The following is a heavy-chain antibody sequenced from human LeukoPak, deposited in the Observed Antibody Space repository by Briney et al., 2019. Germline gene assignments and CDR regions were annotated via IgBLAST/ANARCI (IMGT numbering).Heavy chain of an antibody. J-gene: IGHJ4*02. CDR3: ARVPEYMVLLILYSTTPDY. CDR2: IASDSSI. Sequence: PGGSLRLSCAASGFTFSSYTMNWVRQAPGKGLEWVSSIASDSSIHYADSVKGRFTISRDNAKNSLYLQMNSLRADDTAVYYCARVPEYMVLLILYSTTPDYWGQGTLVTVSS. D-gene: IGHD3-10*01. V-gene: IGHV3-21*01. CDR1: GFTFSSYT.